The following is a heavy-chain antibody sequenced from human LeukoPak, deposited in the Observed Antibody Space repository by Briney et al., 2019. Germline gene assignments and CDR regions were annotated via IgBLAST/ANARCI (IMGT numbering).Heavy chain of an antibody. D-gene: IGHD1-1*01. Sequence: SETLSLTCAVYGGSFSGYYWSWIRQPPGKGLEWIGEINHSGSTNYNPSLKSRVTISVDTSKNQFSLKLSSVTAADTAVYYCARETTNAFDIWGQGTMVTVSS. V-gene: IGHV4-34*01. J-gene: IGHJ3*02. CDR2: INHSGST. CDR1: GGSFSGYY. CDR3: ARETTNAFDI.